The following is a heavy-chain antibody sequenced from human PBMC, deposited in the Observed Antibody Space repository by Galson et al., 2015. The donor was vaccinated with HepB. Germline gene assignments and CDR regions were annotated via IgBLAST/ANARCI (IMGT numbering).Heavy chain of an antibody. CDR2: IYYSGST. D-gene: IGHD2-15*01. CDR3: ARRGYIVVGAANWFDP. J-gene: IGHJ5*02. Sequence: SESLSLTCTVSGGSISSSSYYWGWIRQPPGKGLEWIGSIYYSGSTYYNPSLKSRVTISVDTSKNQFSLKLSSVTAADTAVYYCARRGYIVVGAANWFDPWGQGTLVTVSS. V-gene: IGHV4-39*01. CDR1: GGSISSSSYY.